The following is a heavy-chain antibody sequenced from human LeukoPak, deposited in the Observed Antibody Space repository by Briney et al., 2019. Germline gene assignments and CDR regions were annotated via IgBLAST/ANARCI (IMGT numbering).Heavy chain of an antibody. J-gene: IGHJ4*02. V-gene: IGHV3-30*03. CDR3: ARGRPHGNDY. D-gene: IGHD4-23*01. Sequence: GGSLRLSCAASGFSFSHYGMNWVRQAPGKGLKRVAVISYDGSNKYYADSVKGRFSISRDNAKNTLYLQMNSLRVEDTAVYYCARGRPHGNDYWGQGTLVTVSS. CDR1: GFSFSHYG. CDR2: ISYDGSNK.